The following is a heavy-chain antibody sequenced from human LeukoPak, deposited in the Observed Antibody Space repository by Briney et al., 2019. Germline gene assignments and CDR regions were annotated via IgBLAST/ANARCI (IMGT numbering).Heavy chain of an antibody. CDR3: ARGSRYCSGGSCYPVTGIFDY. Sequence: GGSLRLSCAASGFTFSSYAMHWVRQAPGKGLEWVAVISYDGSNKYYADSVKGRFTISRDNSKNTLYLQMNSLRAEDTAVYYCARGSRYCSGGSCYPVTGIFDYWGKGTLVTVSS. V-gene: IGHV3-30*04. D-gene: IGHD2-15*01. CDR2: ISYDGSNK. CDR1: GFTFSSYA. J-gene: IGHJ4*02.